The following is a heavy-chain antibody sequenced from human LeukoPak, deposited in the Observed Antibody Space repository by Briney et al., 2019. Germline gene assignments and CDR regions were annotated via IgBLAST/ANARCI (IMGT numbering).Heavy chain of an antibody. CDR1: GGSISSYY. J-gene: IGHJ4*02. D-gene: IGHD6-6*01. CDR3: ARQYSSSRGSLYYFDY. CDR2: IYYSGST. Sequence: SETLSLTCTVSGGSISSYYWSWIRQPPGKGLEWIGYIYYSGSTNYNPSLKSRVTISVDTSKNQFSLKLSSVTAADTAVYYCARQYSSSRGSLYYFDYWGQGTLVTVSS. V-gene: IGHV4-59*08.